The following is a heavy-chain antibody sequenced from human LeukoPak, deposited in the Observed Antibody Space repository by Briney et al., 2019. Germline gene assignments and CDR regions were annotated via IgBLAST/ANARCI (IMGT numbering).Heavy chain of an antibody. D-gene: IGHD1-1*01. Sequence: PGGSLRLSCAASGFTFSSYGMHWVRQAPGKGLEWVAVIWYDGSNKYYADSVKGRFTISRDNSKNTLYLQMNSLRAEDTAVHYCARDNWNDGAFDIWGQGTMVTVSS. CDR2: IWYDGSNK. CDR3: ARDNWNDGAFDI. J-gene: IGHJ3*02. CDR1: GFTFSSYG. V-gene: IGHV3-33*01.